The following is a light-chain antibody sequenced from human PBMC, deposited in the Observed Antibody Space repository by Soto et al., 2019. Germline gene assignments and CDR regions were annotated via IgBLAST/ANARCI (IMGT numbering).Light chain of an antibody. Sequence: QSALTQPASVSGSPGQSITISCTGTSSDVGSYNLVSWYQQHPGKAPKLMIYEGSKRPSGVSNRFSGSKSGNTASLTISGLQAEDEADYYCCSYAGTHVVFGGGTKVNVL. J-gene: IGLJ2*01. V-gene: IGLV2-23*01. CDR2: EGS. CDR1: SSDVGSYNL. CDR3: CSYAGTHVV.